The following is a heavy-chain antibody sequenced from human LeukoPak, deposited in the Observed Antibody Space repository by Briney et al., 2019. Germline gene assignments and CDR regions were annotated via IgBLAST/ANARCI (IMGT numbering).Heavy chain of an antibody. CDR2: INPNSGGT. CDR1: GYTFTGYY. Sequence: ASVKVSCKASGYTFTGYYMHWVRQAPGQGLEWMGWINPNSGGTNYAQKFQGRVTMTRDTSISTAYVELSRLRSDDTAVYYCARVKYYYDSPSAFDIWGQGTMVTVSS. D-gene: IGHD3-22*01. V-gene: IGHV1-2*02. J-gene: IGHJ3*02. CDR3: ARVKYYYDSPSAFDI.